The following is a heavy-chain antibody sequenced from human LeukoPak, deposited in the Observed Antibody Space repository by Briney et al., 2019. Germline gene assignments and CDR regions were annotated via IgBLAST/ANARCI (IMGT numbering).Heavy chain of an antibody. D-gene: IGHD6-19*01. J-gene: IGHJ4*02. Sequence: GGSLRLSCAASGFTFSSYAMYWVRQAPGKGLEWVSGIFGSGGSTHYADSVKGRFTISRDNSKNTVYLQMNSLRAEDTTVYYCAKTTTGYSSGRFPGWPVDYWGQGTLVTVSS. CDR1: GFTFSSYA. V-gene: IGHV3-23*01. CDR2: IFGSGGST. CDR3: AKTTTGYSSGRFPGWPVDY.